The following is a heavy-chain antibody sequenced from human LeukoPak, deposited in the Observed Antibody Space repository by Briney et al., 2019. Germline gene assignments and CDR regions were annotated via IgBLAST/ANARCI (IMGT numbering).Heavy chain of an antibody. J-gene: IGHJ5*02. D-gene: IGHD2-15*01. CDR3: ARDSSGGINWFDP. Sequence: ASVKVSCKASGYTFTSYAMHWVRQAPGQRLEGMGWINAGNGNTKYSQKFQGRVTITRDTSASTAYMELSSLRSEDTAVYYCARDSSGGINWFDPWGQGTLVTVSS. V-gene: IGHV1-3*01. CDR2: INAGNGNT. CDR1: GYTFTSYA.